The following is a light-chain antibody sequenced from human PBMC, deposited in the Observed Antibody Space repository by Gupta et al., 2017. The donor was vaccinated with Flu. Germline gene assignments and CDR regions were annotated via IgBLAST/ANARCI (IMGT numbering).Light chain of an antibody. V-gene: IGLV2-8*01. Sequence: SALTQPPSASGSPGRSVAIPCTGTNSDVGGYNSVSWYQQHPGKAPKLMIYEVDKRPAGVPDRFFASKSGNTASLTVSGRQAEDEADYYCSSYGGSNNLVFGGGTKLTVL. J-gene: IGLJ2*01. CDR3: SSYGGSNNLV. CDR2: EVD. CDR1: NSDVGGYNS.